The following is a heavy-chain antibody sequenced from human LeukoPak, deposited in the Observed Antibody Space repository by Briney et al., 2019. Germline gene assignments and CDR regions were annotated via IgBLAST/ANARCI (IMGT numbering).Heavy chain of an antibody. CDR2: ISAYNGNT. J-gene: IGHJ6*02. D-gene: IGHD5-12*01. V-gene: IGHV1-18*01. CDR1: GYTFTSYG. Sequence: GASVKVSCKASGYTFTSYGISWVRQAPGQGLEWMGWISAYNGNTNYAQKLQGRVTMTTDTSTSTAYMELRSLRSDDTAVYYCARVPGFPYYYYGMDVWGQGTTVTVSS. CDR3: ARVPGFPYYYYGMDV.